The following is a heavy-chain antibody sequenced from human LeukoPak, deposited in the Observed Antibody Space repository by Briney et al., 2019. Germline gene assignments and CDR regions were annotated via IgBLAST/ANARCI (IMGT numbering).Heavy chain of an antibody. CDR3: ARDRFGGYYDSSRRNYFDY. D-gene: IGHD3-22*01. J-gene: IGHJ4*02. Sequence: KPSETLSLTCTVSGGSVGSGTFYWSWIRQPPGKGLEWIGYIYYSGSTYYNPSLKSRVTISVDTSKNQFSLKLSSVTAADTAVYYCARDRFGGYYDSSRRNYFDYWGQGTLVTVSS. V-gene: IGHV4-30-4*01. CDR1: GGSVGSGTFY. CDR2: IYYSGST.